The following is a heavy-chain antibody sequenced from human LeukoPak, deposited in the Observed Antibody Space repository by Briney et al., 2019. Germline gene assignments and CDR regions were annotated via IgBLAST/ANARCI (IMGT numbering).Heavy chain of an antibody. D-gene: IGHD2-15*01. V-gene: IGHV3-23*01. Sequence: GGSLRLSCAASGFTFSSYAMSWVRQAPGKGLEWVSAISGSGGSTDYADSVKGRFTISRDNSKNTLYLQMNSLRAEDTAVYYCARTLGYCSGVSCYGFDYWGQGTLVTVSS. J-gene: IGHJ4*02. CDR2: ISGSGGST. CDR1: GFTFSSYA. CDR3: ARTLGYCSGVSCYGFDY.